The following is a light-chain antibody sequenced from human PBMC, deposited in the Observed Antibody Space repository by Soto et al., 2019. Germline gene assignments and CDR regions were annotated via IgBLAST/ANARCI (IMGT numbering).Light chain of an antibody. CDR1: QTVTSNY. J-gene: IGKJ1*01. Sequence: IVLTQSPGTLTLSPGERATLSCGASQTVTSNYLAWDQQKPGQAPRLLIFGASIRVTGIPDRFIGSGSGTDFTLTISRLEPEDFAVYYCQHYVTSLTTFGQGTKVDIK. V-gene: IGKV3-20*01. CDR3: QHYVTSLTT. CDR2: GAS.